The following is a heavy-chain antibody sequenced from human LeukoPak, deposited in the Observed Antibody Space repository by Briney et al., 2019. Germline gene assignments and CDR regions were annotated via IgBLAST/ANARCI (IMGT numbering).Heavy chain of an antibody. CDR3: ARGRKRVRGVIFDY. J-gene: IGHJ4*02. CDR1: GGSFSGYY. Sequence: PSETLSLTCAVYGGSFSGYYWSWIRQPPGKGLEWIGEINHSGSTNYNPSLKSRVTISVDTSKNQFSLKLSSVTAADTAVYYCARGRKRVRGVIFDYWGQGTLVTVSS. V-gene: IGHV4-34*01. D-gene: IGHD3-10*01. CDR2: INHSGST.